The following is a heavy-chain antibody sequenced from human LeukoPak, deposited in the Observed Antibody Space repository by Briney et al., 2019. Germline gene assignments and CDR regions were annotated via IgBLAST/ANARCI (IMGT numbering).Heavy chain of an antibody. CDR3: AKDPVKWELHPFDY. D-gene: IGHD1-26*01. Sequence: PGGSLRLSCAASGFTFSSYAMSWVRQVPGKGLEWVSAISGSGGSTYYADSVKGRFTISRDNSKNTLYLQMNSLRAEDTAVYYCAKDPVKWELHPFDYWGQGTLVTVSS. J-gene: IGHJ4*02. CDR1: GFTFSSYA. V-gene: IGHV3-23*01. CDR2: ISGSGGST.